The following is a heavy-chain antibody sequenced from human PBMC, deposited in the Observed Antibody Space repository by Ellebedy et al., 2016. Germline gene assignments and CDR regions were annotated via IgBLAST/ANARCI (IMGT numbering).Heavy chain of an antibody. J-gene: IGHJ2*01. D-gene: IGHD2-15*01. CDR3: ASGGRGYFDL. CDR1: GGSNYA. CDR2: IIPMFGTT. V-gene: IGHV1-69*13. Sequence: ASVKVSCKASGGSNYAISWVRQAPGQGLEWMGGIIPMFGTTNYAQKFQGRVMITADESTRTAYMELSSLRSEDLAVYYCASGGRGYFDLWGRGTLVTVSS.